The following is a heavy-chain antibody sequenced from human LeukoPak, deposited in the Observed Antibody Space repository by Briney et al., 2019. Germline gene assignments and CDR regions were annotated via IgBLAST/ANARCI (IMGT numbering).Heavy chain of an antibody. Sequence: GGSLRLSGAAPEFTFSSYAMAWFGRSPGKAWEWVSAISGGGGTTYYADFVKGRFTISRDNAKNSVYLQMNSLKVEDTAIYYCVRAGVDQMRYWGQGTLVTVSS. CDR1: EFTFSSYA. CDR3: VRAGVDQMRY. J-gene: IGHJ4*02. D-gene: IGHD2-15*01. CDR2: ISGGGGTT. V-gene: IGHV3-23*01.